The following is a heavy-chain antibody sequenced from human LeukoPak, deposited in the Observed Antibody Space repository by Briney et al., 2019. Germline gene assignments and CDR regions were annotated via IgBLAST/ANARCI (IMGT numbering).Heavy chain of an antibody. Sequence: GGSLRLSCAASGFTFSSHGMNWVRQAPGKGLEWVSYISSSSSTIYYADSVKGRFTISRDNAKNSLYLQMNSLRAEDTAVYYCARGFYSSSWYEGDYWGQGTLVTVSS. J-gene: IGHJ4*02. D-gene: IGHD6-13*01. CDR2: ISSSSSTI. CDR1: GFTFSSHG. V-gene: IGHV3-48*01. CDR3: ARGFYSSSWYEGDY.